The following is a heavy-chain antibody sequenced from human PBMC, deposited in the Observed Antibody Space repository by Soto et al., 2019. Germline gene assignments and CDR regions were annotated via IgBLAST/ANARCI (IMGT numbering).Heavy chain of an antibody. V-gene: IGHV1-3*01. D-gene: IGHD2-2*01. Sequence: ASVTVSCKASGYTLTSYAMHWVRQAPGQRLEWMGWINAGNGNTKYSQKFQGRVTITRDTSASTAYMELSSLRSEDTAVYYCALFKRVDCSSTSCHSDAFDIWGQGTMVTVSS. CDR3: ALFKRVDCSSTSCHSDAFDI. CDR1: GYTLTSYA. J-gene: IGHJ3*02. CDR2: INAGNGNT.